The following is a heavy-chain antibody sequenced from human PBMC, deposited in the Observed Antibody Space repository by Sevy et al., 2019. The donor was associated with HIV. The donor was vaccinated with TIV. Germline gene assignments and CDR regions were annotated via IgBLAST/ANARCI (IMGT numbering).Heavy chain of an antibody. V-gene: IGHV3-30*02. CDR3: AKDLTVRYSTSSGDFDY. Sequence: GGSLRLSCTASGFTFSDYGMHWVRQAPGKGLEWVAFIRYDGSTKYYADSVKGRFTISGENSKNTLFLQLNSLRVEDTAVYYCAKDLTVRYSTSSGDFDYWGQGSLVTVSS. CDR1: GFTFSDYG. CDR2: IRYDGSTK. J-gene: IGHJ4*02. D-gene: IGHD6-6*01.